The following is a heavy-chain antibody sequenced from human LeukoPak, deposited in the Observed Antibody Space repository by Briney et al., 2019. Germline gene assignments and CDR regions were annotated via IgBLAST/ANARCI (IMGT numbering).Heavy chain of an antibody. V-gene: IGHV1-18*04. CDR1: GYTFTSFG. Sequence: ASVKVSCKASGYTFTSFGISWVRQAPGQGLEWMGWISAYNGNTNYAQKLQGRVTMTTDASTSTAYMELRSLRSDDTAVYYCARPRIAAAGAFDAFDIWGQGTMVTASS. D-gene: IGHD6-13*01. CDR2: ISAYNGNT. CDR3: ARPRIAAAGAFDAFDI. J-gene: IGHJ3*02.